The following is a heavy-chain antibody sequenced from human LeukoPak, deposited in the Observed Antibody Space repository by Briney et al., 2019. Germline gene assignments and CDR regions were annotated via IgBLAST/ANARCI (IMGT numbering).Heavy chain of an antibody. CDR1: GFIFSSFA. J-gene: IGHJ4*02. D-gene: IGHD2-15*01. Sequence: GGSLRLSCPASGFIFSSFAMSWVRQAPGKGLEWVSTITSNGGNTYHADSVKGRFTISRDNSKNTLFLQMNSLRAEDTAVYYCAKGRSGTPNSWGQGTLVTVSS. CDR3: AKGRSGTPNS. CDR2: ITSNGGNT. V-gene: IGHV3-23*01.